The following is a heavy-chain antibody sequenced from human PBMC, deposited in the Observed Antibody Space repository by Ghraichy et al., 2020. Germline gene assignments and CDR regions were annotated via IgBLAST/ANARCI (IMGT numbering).Heavy chain of an antibody. J-gene: IGHJ4*02. Sequence: SETLSLTCTVSGGSISSYYWSWIRQPPGKGLEWIGYIYYSETTNYNPSLKSRVTMSVDTSKTQFSLKLRSVTAADTAVYYCARGENSMWFGELSIGSYFAYWGQGALVTVSS. CDR1: GGSISSYY. D-gene: IGHD3-10*01. CDR3: ARGENSMWFGELSIGSYFAY. CDR2: IYYSETT. V-gene: IGHV4-59*01.